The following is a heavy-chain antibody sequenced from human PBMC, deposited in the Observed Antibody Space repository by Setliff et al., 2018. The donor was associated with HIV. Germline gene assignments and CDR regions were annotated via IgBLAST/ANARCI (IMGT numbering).Heavy chain of an antibody. D-gene: IGHD3-16*01. CDR3: ARGLRPTAEQDYSLDY. J-gene: IGHJ4*02. Sequence: RLSCATSGFTFSAYYMSWILQAPGKGLEWVSYISSSGTTIYYADSVKGRFTISRDNAKNSLYVQMNSLRVEDTAVYYCARGLRPTAEQDYSLDYWGQGTLVTVSS. CDR1: GFTFSAYY. CDR2: ISSSGTTI. V-gene: IGHV3-11*04.